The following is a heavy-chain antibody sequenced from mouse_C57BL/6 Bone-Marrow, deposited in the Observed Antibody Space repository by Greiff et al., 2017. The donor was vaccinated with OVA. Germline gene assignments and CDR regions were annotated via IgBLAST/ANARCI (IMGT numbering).Heavy chain of an antibody. J-gene: IGHJ3*01. V-gene: IGHV1-80*01. CDR3: ARWIYYDYDEGAWFAY. CDR1: GYAFSSYW. CDR2: IYPGDGDT. D-gene: IGHD2-4*01. Sequence: VQLQQSGAELVKPGASVKISCKASGYAFSSYWMNWVKQRPGKGLEWIGQIYPGDGDTNYNGKFKGKATLTADKSSSTAYMRLSSLTSEDSAVYFCARWIYYDYDEGAWFAYWGQGTLVTVSA.